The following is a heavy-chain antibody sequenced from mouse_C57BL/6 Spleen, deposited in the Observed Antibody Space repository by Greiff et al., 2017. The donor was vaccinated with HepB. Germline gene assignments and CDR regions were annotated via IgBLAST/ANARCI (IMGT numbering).Heavy chain of an antibody. CDR2: INPGSGGT. V-gene: IGHV1-54*01. D-gene: IGHD1-1*01. J-gene: IGHJ2*01. CDR3: ARGGYGSSYFDY. CDR1: GYAFTNYL. Sequence: LVESGAELVRPGTSVKVSCKASGYAFTNYLIEWVKQRPGQGLEWIGVINPGSGGTNYNEKFKGKATLTADKSSSTAYMQLSSLTSEDSAVYFCARGGYGSSYFDYWGQGTTLTVSS.